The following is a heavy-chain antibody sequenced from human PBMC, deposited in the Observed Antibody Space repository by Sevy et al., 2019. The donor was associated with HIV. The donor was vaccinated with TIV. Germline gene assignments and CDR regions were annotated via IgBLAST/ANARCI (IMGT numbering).Heavy chain of an antibody. J-gene: IGHJ6*02. V-gene: IGHV3-30*18. D-gene: IGHD3-22*01. CDR1: GFTFSSYG. CDR2: ISYEGSNK. Sequence: GGSLRLSCAASGFTFSSYGMHWVRQAPGKGLEWVAVISYEGSNKYYADSVKGRFTISRDNSKNTLYLQMNSLRAEDTAVYYCAKDLGAYYYDSSGFHYYFDGMDVWGQGTTVTVSS. CDR3: AKDLGAYYYDSSGFHYYFDGMDV.